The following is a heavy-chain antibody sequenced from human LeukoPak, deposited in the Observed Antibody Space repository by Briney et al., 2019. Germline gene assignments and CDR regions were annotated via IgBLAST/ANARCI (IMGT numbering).Heavy chain of an antibody. J-gene: IGHJ4*02. Sequence: GASVKVSCKDSGYTFTNFDINWVRQAAGHGLEWMGWMNPVSGNAGSAQKFQGRVTLTRDTSISTAYMELSSLRSDDTAFYYCARAPMGAAALYWGQGTLVTVSS. V-gene: IGHV1-8*01. CDR1: GYTFTNFD. CDR3: ARAPMGAAALY. D-gene: IGHD6-13*01. CDR2: MNPVSGNA.